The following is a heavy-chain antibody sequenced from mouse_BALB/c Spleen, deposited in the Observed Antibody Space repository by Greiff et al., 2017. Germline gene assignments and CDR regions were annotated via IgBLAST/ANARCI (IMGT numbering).Heavy chain of an antibody. J-gene: IGHJ2*01. CDR3: ARHYRYGYYFDY. V-gene: IGHV1-69*02. D-gene: IGHD2-14*01. CDR1: GYTFTSYW. CDR2: IDPSDSET. Sequence: QVQLQQPGAELVKPGAPVKLSCKASGYTFTSYWMNWVKQRPGRGLEWIGRIDPSDSETHYNQKFKDKATLTVDKSSSTAYIQLSSLTSEDSAVYYCARHYRYGYYFDYWGQGTTLTVSS.